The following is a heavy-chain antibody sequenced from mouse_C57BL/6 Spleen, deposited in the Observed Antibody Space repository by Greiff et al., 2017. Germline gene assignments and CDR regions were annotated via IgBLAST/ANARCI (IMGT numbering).Heavy chain of an antibody. Sequence: EVKLQESVAELVRPGASVKLSCTASGFNFKNTYMHWVKQRPEQGLEWIGRIDPANGNTKYAPKFQGKATITADTSSNTAYLQLSSLTSEDTAIYYCALYGNYEIAYWGQGTLVTVSA. CDR2: IDPANGNT. V-gene: IGHV14-3*01. CDR3: ALYGNYEIAY. J-gene: IGHJ3*01. CDR1: GFNFKNTY. D-gene: IGHD2-1*01.